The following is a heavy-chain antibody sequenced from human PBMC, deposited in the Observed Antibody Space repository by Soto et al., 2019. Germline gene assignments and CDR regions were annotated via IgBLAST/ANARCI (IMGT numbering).Heavy chain of an antibody. D-gene: IGHD2-2*01. J-gene: IGHJ5*02. V-gene: IGHV1-69*02. CDR3: ARGFAVVPAPDSGLNWFDP. Sequence: QVQLVQSGAEVKKPGSSVNVSCKASGGTFSTYSIGWVRQAPGQGLQWMGRIIRILGMEEYAQKFQDRVTLTADKSTNTVYMGLSSLRSDDTAVYYCARGFAVVPAPDSGLNWFDPWGQGTLVTVSS. CDR2: IIRILGME. CDR1: GGTFSTYS.